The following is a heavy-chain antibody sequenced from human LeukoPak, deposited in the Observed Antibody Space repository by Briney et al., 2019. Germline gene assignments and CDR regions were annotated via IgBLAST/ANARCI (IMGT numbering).Heavy chain of an antibody. Sequence: PSETLSLTCSASGGSIRSGNHYWAWIRQPPGKGLEWIGSIYYDGTTYYNPSLKSRVTISVDTSKNQFFLSLNSVTAADTSVYYCASRSPYDSRSYSYDHWGQGVLVTVSS. J-gene: IGHJ4*02. D-gene: IGHD3-22*01. V-gene: IGHV4-39*01. CDR3: ASRSPYDSRSYSYDH. CDR2: IYYDGTT. CDR1: GGSIRSGNHY.